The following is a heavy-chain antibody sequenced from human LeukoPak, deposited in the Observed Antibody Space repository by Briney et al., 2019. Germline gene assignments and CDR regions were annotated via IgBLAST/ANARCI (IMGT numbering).Heavy chain of an antibody. CDR1: GFTFSDYY. Sequence: PGGSLRLSCAASGFTFSDYYMSWIRQAPEKGLEWVSYISSSSNYTNYADSVKGRFTISRDNAKNSLYLQMNSLTAEDTAVYYCARQRNNWFDPWGQGTLVTVSS. CDR2: ISSSSNYT. CDR3: ARQRNNWFDP. V-gene: IGHV3-11*06. D-gene: IGHD6-25*01. J-gene: IGHJ5*02.